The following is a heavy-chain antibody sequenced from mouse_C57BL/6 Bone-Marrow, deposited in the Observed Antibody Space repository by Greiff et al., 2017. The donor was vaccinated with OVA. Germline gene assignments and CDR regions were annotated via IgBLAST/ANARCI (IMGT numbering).Heavy chain of an antibody. CDR1: GYNFTSYG. CDR2: IYPRSGNT. Sequence: QVQLKQSGAELARPGASVKLSCKASGYNFTSYGISWVKQRTGQGLEWIGEIYPRSGNTYYNEKFKGKATLTADKSSSTAYMELRSLTSEDSAVYFCARERYYGSSPLCYYAMYYWGQGTSVTVSA. V-gene: IGHV1-81*01. D-gene: IGHD1-1*01. CDR3: ARERYYGSSPLCYYAMYY. J-gene: IGHJ4*01.